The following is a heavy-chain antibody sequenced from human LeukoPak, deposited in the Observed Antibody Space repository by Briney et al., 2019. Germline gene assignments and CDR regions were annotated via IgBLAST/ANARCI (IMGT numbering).Heavy chain of an antibody. CDR3: AREFRYSSGWLQGPNINWFDP. CDR2: IGAYNGNT. Sequence: ASVKVSCKASGYTFTSYGISWVRQAPGQGLEWMGWIGAYNGNTNYAQKLQGRVTMTTDTSTSTAYMELRSLRSDDTAVYYCAREFRYSSGWLQGPNINWFDPWGQGTLVTVSS. V-gene: IGHV1-18*01. J-gene: IGHJ5*02. D-gene: IGHD6-19*01. CDR1: GYTFTSYG.